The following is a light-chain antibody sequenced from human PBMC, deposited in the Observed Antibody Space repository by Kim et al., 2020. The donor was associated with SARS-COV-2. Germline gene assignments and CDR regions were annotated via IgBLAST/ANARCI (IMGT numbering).Light chain of an antibody. CDR3: CSYAGSSTYV. V-gene: IGLV2-23*02. CDR2: EVS. Sequence: GQSITISCTGTSSDVGSYNLVSWYQQHPGKAPKLMIYEVSKRPSGVSNRFSGSKSGNTASLTISGLQAEDETDYYCCSYAGSSTYVFGTGTKVTVL. CDR1: SSDVGSYNL. J-gene: IGLJ1*01.